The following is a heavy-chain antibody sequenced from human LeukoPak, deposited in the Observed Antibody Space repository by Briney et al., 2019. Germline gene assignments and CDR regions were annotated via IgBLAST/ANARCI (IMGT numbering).Heavy chain of an antibody. CDR2: ISGSGDST. CDR3: AKDSSGWYRSLGY. D-gene: IGHD6-19*01. V-gene: IGHV3-23*01. CDR1: EFTFSGYW. J-gene: IGHJ4*02. Sequence: PGGSLRLSCTTSEFTFSGYWMHWVRQGPGKGLVWVSAISGSGDSTYYADSVKGRFTISRDNSKNTLYLQMNSLRAEDTAVYYCAKDSSGWYRSLGYWGQGTLVTVSS.